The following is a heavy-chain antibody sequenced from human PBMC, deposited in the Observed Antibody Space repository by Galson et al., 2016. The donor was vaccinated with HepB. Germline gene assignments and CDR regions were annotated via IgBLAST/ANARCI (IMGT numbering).Heavy chain of an antibody. CDR2: IIPIFVTP. CDR3: ALNYQYGLDV. V-gene: IGHV1-69*13. J-gene: IGHJ6*02. CDR1: GDAFSSYA. Sequence: SVKVSCKASGDAFSSYAFTWVRQAPGQGLEWMGGIIPIFVTPHHAQKFQGRVAITADESTSTAYMELSSLTSGDTAVYYCALNYQYGLDVWGQGTTVIVS.